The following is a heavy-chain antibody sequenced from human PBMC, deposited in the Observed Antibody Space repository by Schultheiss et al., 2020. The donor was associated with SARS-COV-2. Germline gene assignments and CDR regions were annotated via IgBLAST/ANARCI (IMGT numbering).Heavy chain of an antibody. CDR1: GFTFSSYS. Sequence: GGSLRLSCAASGFTFSSYSMNWVRQAPGKGLEWVSSISSSSSYIYYADSVKGRFTISRDNAKNSLYLQMNSLRAEDTAVYYCARGGGGSYYVFDYWGQGTLVTVSS. J-gene: IGHJ4*02. CDR2: ISSSSSYI. CDR3: ARGGGGSYYVFDY. V-gene: IGHV3-21*01. D-gene: IGHD1-26*01.